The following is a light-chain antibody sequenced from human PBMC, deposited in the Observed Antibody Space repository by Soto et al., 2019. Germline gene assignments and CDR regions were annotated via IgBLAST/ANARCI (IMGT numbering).Light chain of an antibody. J-gene: IGKJ1*01. V-gene: IGKV3-20*01. Sequence: EIVLTQSPGTLSLSPRERATLSCRASQSVTSNSLAWYQHRPGQAPRLLIYGVSNRAPGIPDRFSGRGSGTHFTLTISRLDPEDFAVYYCQQYAASPRTFGQGTQVEVK. CDR2: GVS. CDR3: QQYAASPRT. CDR1: QSVTSNS.